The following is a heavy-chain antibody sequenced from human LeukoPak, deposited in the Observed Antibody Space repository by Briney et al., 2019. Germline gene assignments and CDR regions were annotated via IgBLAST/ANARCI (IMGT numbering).Heavy chain of an antibody. J-gene: IGHJ6*03. V-gene: IGHV1-46*01. D-gene: IGHD1-1*01. CDR1: GYTFTSYY. Sequence: ASVKVSCKASGYTFTSYYMHWVRQAPGQGLEWMGIINPSGGSTSYAQKFQGRVTMTRDMSTSTVYMELSSLRSEDTAVYYCARATLPGTYYYYYMDVWGKGTTVTVSS. CDR2: INPSGGST. CDR3: ARATLPGTYYYYYMDV.